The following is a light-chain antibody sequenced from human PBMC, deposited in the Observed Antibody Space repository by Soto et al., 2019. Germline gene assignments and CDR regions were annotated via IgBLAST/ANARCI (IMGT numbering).Light chain of an antibody. CDR2: VAS. CDR1: QSVSNY. J-gene: IGKJ1*01. CDR3: QQYGGSPQT. Sequence: EIVLTQSPGTLSLSPGERATLSCRASQSVSNYLAWYQQKPGQAPRLLIYVASIRATGIPDRFSGSGSGTDFTLTISRLEPEDFAVYYCQQYGGSPQTFGQGTKVEIK. V-gene: IGKV3-20*01.